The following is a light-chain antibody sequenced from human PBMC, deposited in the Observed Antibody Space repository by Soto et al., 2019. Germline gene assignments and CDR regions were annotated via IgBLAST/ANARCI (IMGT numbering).Light chain of an antibody. CDR2: DVS. J-gene: IGLJ1*01. Sequence: QSVLTQPASVSGSPGQSVTISCAGTSSDVGGYNFVSWYQQHPGKAPQLMIYDVSSRPSGVSNRFSGSKSGNTVSLTISGLQAEDEADYYCSSYTSSYTYVFGTGTKLTVL. CDR1: SSDVGGYNF. CDR3: SSYTSSYTYV. V-gene: IGLV2-14*03.